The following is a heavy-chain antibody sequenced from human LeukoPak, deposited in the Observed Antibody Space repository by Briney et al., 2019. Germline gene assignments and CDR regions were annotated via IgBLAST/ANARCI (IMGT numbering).Heavy chain of an antibody. V-gene: IGHV5-51*01. CDR2: IYPGDSDT. CDR1: GYSFTSYW. J-gene: IGHJ6*03. CDR3: ARRTGTAGPHGYYYYMDV. D-gene: IGHD7-27*01. Sequence: NAGESLKISCKGSGYSFTSYWIGWVRQMPGKGLEWMGIIYPGDSDTRYSPSFQGQVTISADKSISTAYLQWSSLKASDTAMYYCARRTGTAGPHGYYYYMDVWGKGTTVTVSS.